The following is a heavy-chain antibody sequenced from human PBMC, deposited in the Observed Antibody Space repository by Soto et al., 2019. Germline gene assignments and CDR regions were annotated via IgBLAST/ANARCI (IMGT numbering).Heavy chain of an antibody. Sequence: PSETLSLTCTVSGGSISSYYWSWIRQPPGKGLEWIGYIYYSGSNNYNPSLKSRVTISVDTSKNQFSLKLSSVTAAETAVYYCERLKGYSYGPFYYYYGMEVWGQGTTVTVSS. CDR2: IYYSGSN. CDR3: ERLKGYSYGPFYYYYGMEV. D-gene: IGHD5-18*01. V-gene: IGHV4-59*01. J-gene: IGHJ6*02. CDR1: GGSISSYY.